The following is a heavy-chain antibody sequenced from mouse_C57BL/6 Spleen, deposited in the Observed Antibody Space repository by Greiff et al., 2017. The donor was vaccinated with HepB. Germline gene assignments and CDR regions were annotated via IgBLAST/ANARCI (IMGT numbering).Heavy chain of an antibody. D-gene: IGHD2-5*01. CDR3: ARKNYSNYFDY. CDR2: ISSGSSTI. V-gene: IGHV5-17*01. CDR1: GFTFSDYG. Sequence: EVKLQESGGGLVKPGGSLKLSCAASGFTFSDYGMHWVRQAPEKGLEWVAYISSGSSTIYYADTVKGRFTISRDNAKNTLFLQMTSLRSEDTAMYYCARKNYSNYFDYWGQGTTLTVSS. J-gene: IGHJ2*01.